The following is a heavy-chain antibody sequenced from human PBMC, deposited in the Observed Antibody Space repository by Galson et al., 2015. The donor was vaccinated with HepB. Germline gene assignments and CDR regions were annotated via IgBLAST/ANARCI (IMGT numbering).Heavy chain of an antibody. CDR2: ISASGGST. D-gene: IGHD2-2*01. V-gene: IGHV3-23*01. J-gene: IGHJ4*02. Sequence: SLRLSCAASGFTFSSYAMSWVRQAPGTGLEWVSSISASGGSTYYADSVKGRFTISRDKSTNTLYLQMNSLRAEDTAVYYCAQAPSSTSRRGYLDYWGQGTLVTVSS. CDR3: AQAPSSTSRRGYLDY. CDR1: GFTFSSYA.